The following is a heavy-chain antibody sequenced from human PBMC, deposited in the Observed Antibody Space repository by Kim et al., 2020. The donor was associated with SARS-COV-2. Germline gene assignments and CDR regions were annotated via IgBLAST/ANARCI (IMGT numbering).Heavy chain of an antibody. V-gene: IGHV4-59*09. CDR3: ARGGGDYEGGWFDP. D-gene: IGHD4-17*01. Sequence: TPPLKRRVTRSADTSKNQFSLKLSSVTAADTAVYYCARGGGDYEGGWFDPWGQGTLVTVSS. J-gene: IGHJ5*02.